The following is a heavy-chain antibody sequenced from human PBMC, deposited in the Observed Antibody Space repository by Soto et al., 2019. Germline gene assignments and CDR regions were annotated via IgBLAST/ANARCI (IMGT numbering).Heavy chain of an antibody. CDR2: INHSGRN. D-gene: IGHD1-26*01. V-gene: IGHV4-34*01. CDR1: GGSFSGYY. CDR3: ARSNSGSRVDYFNY. J-gene: IGHJ4*02. Sequence: SETLSPTCAVYGGSFSGYYWSWIRQPPGKGLEWIGEINHSGRNNYNPSLKSRVTISVDTSKNQFSLKLSSVTAADTAVYYCARSNSGSRVDYFNYWGQGTLVTVSS.